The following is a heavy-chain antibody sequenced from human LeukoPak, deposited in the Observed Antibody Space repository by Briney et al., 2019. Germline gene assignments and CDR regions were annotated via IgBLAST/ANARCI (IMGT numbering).Heavy chain of an antibody. Sequence: SETLSLTCTVSGGSISSYYWSWIRQSPGKGLEWIGYIYYSGSTNYNPSLKSRVTISVDTSKNQFSLKLSSVTAADTAVYYCARTGYSSGWYFHYWGQGTLVTVSS. CDR3: ARTGYSSGWYFHY. CDR2: IYYSGST. V-gene: IGHV4-59*01. D-gene: IGHD6-19*01. J-gene: IGHJ4*02. CDR1: GGSISSYY.